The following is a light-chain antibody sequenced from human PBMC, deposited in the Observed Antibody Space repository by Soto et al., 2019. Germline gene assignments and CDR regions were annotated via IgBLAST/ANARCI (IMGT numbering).Light chain of an antibody. J-gene: IGKJ1*01. V-gene: IGKV1-27*01. CDR1: QGISNY. CDR2: AAS. CDR3: QQYNSART. Sequence: DIQMTQSPASLSGSVGDGFTITFRASQGISNYLAWYQQKPGKVPKLLIYAASTLQSGVPSRFSGSGSGTDFTLTISSLQPEDVATYYCQQYNSARTFGQGTKVDI.